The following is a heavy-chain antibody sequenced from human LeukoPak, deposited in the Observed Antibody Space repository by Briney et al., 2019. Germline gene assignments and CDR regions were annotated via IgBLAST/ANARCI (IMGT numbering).Heavy chain of an antibody. CDR2: ISYDGSNK. J-gene: IGHJ6*03. Sequence: GGSLRLSCAASGFTFSSYAMHWVRQAPGKGLEWVAVISYDGSNKYYADSVKGRSTISRDNSKNTLYLQMNSLRAGDTAVYYCAKVGSSSSWYDYYYYYMDVWGKGTTVTISS. V-gene: IGHV3-30*04. CDR1: GFTFSSYA. CDR3: AKVGSSSSWYDYYYYYMDV. D-gene: IGHD6-13*01.